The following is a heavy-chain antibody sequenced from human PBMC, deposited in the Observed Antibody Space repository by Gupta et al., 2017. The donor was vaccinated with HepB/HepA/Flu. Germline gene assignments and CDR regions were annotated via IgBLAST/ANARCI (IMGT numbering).Heavy chain of an antibody. V-gene: IGHV3-23*01. J-gene: IGHJ4*02. CDR1: CSTFSTHA. D-gene: IGHD3-3*02. Sequence: EVQLLDAGGGLVQPGGFLGPSCAASCSTFSTHAMSLVRQSPGKGVGLFSGISSSGDNTYFAYSVRGRFTISRDNTKNTLHLQMNSLRAEDTAVYYCAKRVSASNSPFEYWGQGTLVTVSS. CDR3: AKRVSASNSPFEY. CDR2: ISSSGDNT.